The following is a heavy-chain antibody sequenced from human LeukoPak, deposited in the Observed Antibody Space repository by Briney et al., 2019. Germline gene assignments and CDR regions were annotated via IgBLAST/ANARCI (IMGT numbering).Heavy chain of an antibody. J-gene: IGHJ6*03. CDR3: ARDRVGQQLVGRKNNYYYMDV. CDR1: GGSISSDY. D-gene: IGHD6-13*01. CDR2: IYTSGST. V-gene: IGHV4-4*07. Sequence: PSETLSLTCTVSGGSISSDYWSWIRQPAGKGLEWIGRIYTSGSTNYNPSLNSRVTMSVDSSKNQFSLKLSSVTAADTAVYYCARDRVGQQLVGRKNNYYYMDVWGKGTTVTISS.